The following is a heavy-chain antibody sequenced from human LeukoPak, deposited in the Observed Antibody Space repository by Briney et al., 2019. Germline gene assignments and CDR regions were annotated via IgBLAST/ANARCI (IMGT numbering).Heavy chain of an antibody. CDR3: ARGLSIPWFGELLFPYYYGMDV. CDR2: INHSGST. Sequence: SETLSLTCAVYGGSFSGYYWSWIRQPPGKGLEWIGEINHSGSTNYNPSLKSRVTISVDTSKNQFSLKLSSVTAADTAVYYCARGLSIPWFGELLFPYYYGMDVWGKGTTVTVSS. D-gene: IGHD3-10*01. CDR1: GGSFSGYY. V-gene: IGHV4-34*01. J-gene: IGHJ6*04.